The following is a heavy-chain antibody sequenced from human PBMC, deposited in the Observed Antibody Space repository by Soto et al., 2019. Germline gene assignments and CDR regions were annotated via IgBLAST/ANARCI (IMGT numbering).Heavy chain of an antibody. J-gene: IGHJ6*02. Sequence: GGSLRLSCAASGISISSSYMSWVRQAPGKGLEWVSLIYSGTNTYYEASVKGRFTISRDNSKNTPYLQMNRLRAEDAAVYYCARASDLLHAYFGMDVWGQGTTVTVSS. CDR2: IYSGTNT. V-gene: IGHV3-53*01. CDR1: GISISSSY. D-gene: IGHD3-3*01. CDR3: ARASDLLHAYFGMDV.